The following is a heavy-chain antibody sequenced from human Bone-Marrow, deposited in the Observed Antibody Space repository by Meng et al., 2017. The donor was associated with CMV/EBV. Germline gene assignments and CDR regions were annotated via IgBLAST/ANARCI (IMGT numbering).Heavy chain of an antibody. J-gene: IGHJ4*02. CDR1: GFTLSSYG. Sequence: GESLRLSCAMSGFTLSSYGMHWVRQAPGKGLEWVAFIRDDGSNTYYADSVKGRFTISRDNSKNTVYLQMNSLRAEDTAVYYCANRYSGYEDVWYFDYWGQGTLVTVSS. CDR3: ANRYSGYEDVWYFDY. CDR2: IRDDGSNT. V-gene: IGHV3-30*02. D-gene: IGHD5-12*01.